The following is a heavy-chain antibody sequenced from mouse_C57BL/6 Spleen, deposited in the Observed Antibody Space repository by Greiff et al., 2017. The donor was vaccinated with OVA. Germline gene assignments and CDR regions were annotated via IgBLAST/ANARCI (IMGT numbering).Heavy chain of an antibody. D-gene: IGHD2-1*01. Sequence: QVQLKESGPGLVAPSQSLSITCTVSGFSLTSYGVDWVRQSPGKVLEWLGVIWGVGSTNYNSALKSRLSISKDNSKSQVFLKMNSLQTDDTAMYYCARTIYYGNFYAMDYWGQGTSVTVSS. CDR1: GFSLTSYG. V-gene: IGHV2-6*01. J-gene: IGHJ4*01. CDR2: IWGVGST. CDR3: ARTIYYGNFYAMDY.